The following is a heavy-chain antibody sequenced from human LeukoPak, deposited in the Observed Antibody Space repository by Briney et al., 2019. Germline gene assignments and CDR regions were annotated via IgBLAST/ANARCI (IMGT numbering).Heavy chain of an antibody. V-gene: IGHV3-74*01. Sequence: GGPLRLSCAASGFTFSTYSMHWVRQTPGKGLVWVSRINSDGSITNYADSVKGRFTISRDNVNNTLYLQMNSLRAEDTAVYYCARPGGSGWYSWGQGTLVTVSS. CDR1: GFTFSTYS. J-gene: IGHJ4*02. CDR3: ARPGGSGWYS. D-gene: IGHD6-19*01. CDR2: INSDGSIT.